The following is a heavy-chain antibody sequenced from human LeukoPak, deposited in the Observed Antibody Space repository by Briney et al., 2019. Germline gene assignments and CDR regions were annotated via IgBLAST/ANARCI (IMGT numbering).Heavy chain of an antibody. V-gene: IGHV1-2*04. CDR3: ARGYGEPNWFGP. J-gene: IGHJ5*02. Sequence: ASVKVSCKASGYTFTGYYIHWVRQAPGQGLEWMGWINANSGDTNYAQNFQDWVTMTRDTSISTAYVELSRLRSDDTAVYYCARGYGEPNWFGPWGQGTLVTVSS. D-gene: IGHD4-17*01. CDR1: GYTFTGYY. CDR2: INANSGDT.